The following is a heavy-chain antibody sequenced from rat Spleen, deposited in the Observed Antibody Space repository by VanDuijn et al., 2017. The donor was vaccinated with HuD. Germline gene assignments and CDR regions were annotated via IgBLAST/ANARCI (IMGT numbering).Heavy chain of an antibody. J-gene: IGHJ2*01. CDR1: GFSLTTYN. V-gene: IGHV2-45*01. D-gene: IGHD1-11*01. Sequence: QVQLKESGPGLVQPSETLSLTCTVSGFSLTTYNVHWVRQPPGKGLEWIAAISSGGSTYYNSVLKSRLSITRDTSKNQVFLKMNSLQTDDTGTYYCTRENGGLPVAYWGPGVMVTVSS. CDR2: ISSGGST. CDR3: TRENGGLPVAY.